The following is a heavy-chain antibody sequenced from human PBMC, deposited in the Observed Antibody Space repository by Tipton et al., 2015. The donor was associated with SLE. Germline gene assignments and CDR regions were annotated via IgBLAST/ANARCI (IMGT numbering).Heavy chain of an antibody. J-gene: IGHJ4*02. V-gene: IGHV4-61*02. D-gene: IGHD2-8*01. Sequence: GLVKPSQTLSLSCTVSGGSISSGSYHWNWIRQPAGKGLEWIGRIYATGSTYYNPSLKSRVTISVDTSKNQFSLKLSSVTAADTAVYYCARHRGYFTVSDYIDYWGQGTLVTVSS. CDR1: GGSISSGSYH. CDR2: IYATGST. CDR3: ARHRGYFTVSDYIDY.